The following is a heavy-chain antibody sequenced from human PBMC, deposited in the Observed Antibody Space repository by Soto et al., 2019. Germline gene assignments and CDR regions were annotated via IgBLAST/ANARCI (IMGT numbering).Heavy chain of an antibody. V-gene: IGHV4-4*02. CDR2: IYHSGST. J-gene: IGHJ4*02. CDR3: GGQDYGAKGYYFEN. Sequence: SETRSLTCAVSSVSISSSNWWSWVRQPPGKGLEWIGDIYHSGSTNYNPSLKSRVTISVDTSKNQFSLKMNSVTAADTAVYFCGGQDYGAKGYYFENWGQGALVTVSS. D-gene: IGHD4-17*01. CDR1: SVSISSSNW.